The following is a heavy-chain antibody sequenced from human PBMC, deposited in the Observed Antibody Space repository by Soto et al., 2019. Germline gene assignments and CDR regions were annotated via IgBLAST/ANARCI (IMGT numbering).Heavy chain of an antibody. Sequence: QVQLVQSGAEVKKPGSSVKVSCKASGGTFSSYSINWVRQAPGQGLEWMGEIIPIYGTANYAQKFQGRVTITADESTSTAYMELSSPGSEDTAVYYCARDGGRDSGGIDYWGQGTLVTVSS. V-gene: IGHV1-69*01. CDR1: GGTFSSYS. CDR3: ARDGGRDSGGIDY. CDR2: IIPIYGTA. J-gene: IGHJ4*02. D-gene: IGHD1-26*01.